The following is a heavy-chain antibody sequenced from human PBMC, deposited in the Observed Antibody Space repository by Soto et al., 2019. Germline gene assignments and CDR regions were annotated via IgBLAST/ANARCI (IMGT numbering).Heavy chain of an antibody. Sequence: QVQLVQSGAEVKKPGSSVKVSCKASGGTFSRYTISWVRQAPGQGLEWMGGIIPIFGAAKYAQKFQDRVTVTADESTSTAYMELSSLRSEDTAVYYCAQDANGTALAYWGQGTLVIVSS. D-gene: IGHD1-1*01. CDR1: GGTFSRYT. V-gene: IGHV1-69*01. CDR2: IIPIFGAA. J-gene: IGHJ4*02. CDR3: AQDANGTALAY.